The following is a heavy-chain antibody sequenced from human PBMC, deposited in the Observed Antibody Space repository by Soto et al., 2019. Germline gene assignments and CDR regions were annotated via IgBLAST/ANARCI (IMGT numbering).Heavy chain of an antibody. CDR1: GGSISSGGYY. CDR3: ALFGCTIFGEYGMYF. D-gene: IGHD3-3*01. J-gene: IGHJ6*02. Sequence: SETLSLTCTVSGGSISSGGYYWSWIRQHPGKGLEWIGYIYYSGSTYYNPSLKSRVTISVDTSKNQFSLKLSSVTAADTAVYYCALFGCTIFGEYGMYFWGQGSKVPGSS. V-gene: IGHV4-31*03. CDR2: IYYSGST.